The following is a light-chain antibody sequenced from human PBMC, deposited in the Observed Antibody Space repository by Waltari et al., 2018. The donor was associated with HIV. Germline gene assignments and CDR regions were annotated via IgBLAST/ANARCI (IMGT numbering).Light chain of an antibody. CDR2: ENK. V-gene: IGLV6-57*01. J-gene: IGLJ2*01. CDR3: QSYDNNNVL. CDR1: SGHLAISY. Sequence: NSTLTQPHSVSECPGKTVNISCTRSSGHLAISYMHMYLHRGGNSHTPVIYENKQRPSGVPDRFSGSIDSSSNSASLTISGLKTEDEADYYCQSYDNNNVLFGGGTKLTVL.